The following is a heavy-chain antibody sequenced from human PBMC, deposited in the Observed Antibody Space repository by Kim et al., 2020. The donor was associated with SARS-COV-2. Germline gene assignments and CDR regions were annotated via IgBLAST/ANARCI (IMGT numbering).Heavy chain of an antibody. V-gene: IGHV4-39*01. CDR2: IFESGLT. CDR1: GGSISRSVYY. D-gene: IGHD3-16*02. CDR3: LSRRGDYVRGNYPIHD. J-gene: IGHJ4*02. Sequence: SETLSLTCTVSGGSISRSVYYWDWIRQSPGKGLEWIGSIFESGLTHYNPSLGSRVTMSVDTSKNQFSLDLTSMSATDRAVYYCLSRRGDYVRGNYPIHDWGQGILVSVSS.